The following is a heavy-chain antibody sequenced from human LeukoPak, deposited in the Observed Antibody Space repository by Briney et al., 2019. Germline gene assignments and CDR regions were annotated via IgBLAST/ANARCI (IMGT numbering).Heavy chain of an antibody. CDR1: GDSISSGNYY. Sequence: SQTLSLTCTVSGDSISSGNYYWSWIRQPAGKGLEWIGRIYTSGSANYNPSLKSRVTISVDTSKNQFSLKLSSVTAADTAVYYCARGEYQLLFSYWGQGTLVTVSS. CDR2: IYTSGSA. D-gene: IGHD2-2*01. V-gene: IGHV4-61*02. CDR3: ARGEYQLLFSY. J-gene: IGHJ4*02.